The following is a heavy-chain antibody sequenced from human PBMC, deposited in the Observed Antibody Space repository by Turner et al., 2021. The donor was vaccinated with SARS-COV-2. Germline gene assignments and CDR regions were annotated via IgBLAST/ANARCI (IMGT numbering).Heavy chain of an antibody. D-gene: IGHD3-10*01. CDR1: GLTFSNYG. V-gene: IGHV3-23*01. CDR2: ILSTFNT. CDR3: AKDHYGSNDY. J-gene: IGHJ4*02. Sequence: EVQLLESGGGLVQPGGSLTLSCAASGLTFSNYGMSWVRQAPGKGLEWVSTILSTFNTYYADSVNGRFTISRDNSNNMLFLQMNSLRAEDTAKYYCAKDHYGSNDYWGQGTLVTVSS.